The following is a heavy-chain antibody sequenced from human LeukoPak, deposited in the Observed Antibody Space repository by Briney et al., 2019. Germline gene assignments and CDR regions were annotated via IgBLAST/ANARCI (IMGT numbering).Heavy chain of an antibody. CDR2: TYYRSKWYY. D-gene: IGHD3-22*01. V-gene: IGHV6-1*01. CDR1: GDSVSSNSAA. J-gene: IGHJ3*02. CDR3: ARDFTVIPLVAAFDI. Sequence: SQTLSLTCAISGDSVSSNSAAWNWIRQSPSRGLGRLGRTYYRSKWYYDYAVSVKSRVTVNPDTSKNQFSLHLNSVTPEDTAMYYCARDFTVIPLVAAFDIWGQGTMVTVSS.